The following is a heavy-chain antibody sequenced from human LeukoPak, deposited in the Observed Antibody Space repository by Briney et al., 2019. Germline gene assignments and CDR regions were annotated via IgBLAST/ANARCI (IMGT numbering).Heavy chain of an antibody. V-gene: IGHV1-24*01. Sequence: ASVKVSCKVSGYTLTELSMHWVRQAPGKGLEWMGGFDPEDGETIYAQKFQGRVTMTEDTSTDTAYMELSSLRSEDTAVYYCATGPPRITGTLNYFDYWGQGTLVTVSS. D-gene: IGHD1-7*01. CDR1: GYTLTELS. CDR3: ATGPPRITGTLNYFDY. J-gene: IGHJ4*02. CDR2: FDPEDGET.